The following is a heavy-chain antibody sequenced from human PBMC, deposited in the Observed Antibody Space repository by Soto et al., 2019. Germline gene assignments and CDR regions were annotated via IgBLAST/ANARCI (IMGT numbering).Heavy chain of an antibody. V-gene: IGHV1-69*01. CDR1: GVSFNNNG. J-gene: IGHJ6*02. Sequence: QVQLVQSGAEVKKPGSSVKVSCKTSGVSFNNNGIGWVRQAPGHGLEWMGGASPPFRTSNYARKFQGRISITADASTGTVNMELSSLTSEDTAQYYCARVLYYGSGRYSPYGMDVWGQGTTVTVSS. CDR3: ARVLYYGSGRYSPYGMDV. D-gene: IGHD3-10*01. CDR2: ASPPFRTS.